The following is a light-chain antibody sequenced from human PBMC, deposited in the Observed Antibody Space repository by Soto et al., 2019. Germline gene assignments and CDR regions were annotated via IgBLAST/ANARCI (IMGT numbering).Light chain of an antibody. J-gene: IGLJ1*01. V-gene: IGLV2-14*01. Sequence: QSALAQPASVSGSPGQSITISCTGTSTDVGAYNYIAWYQQHPGKAPKLIIYEVTNRPSGLSYRFSASKSGNTASLTISGLHSEDEADYYCISYTGKSASYVFGTGTKVTVL. CDR2: EVT. CDR3: ISYTGKSASYV. CDR1: STDVGAYNY.